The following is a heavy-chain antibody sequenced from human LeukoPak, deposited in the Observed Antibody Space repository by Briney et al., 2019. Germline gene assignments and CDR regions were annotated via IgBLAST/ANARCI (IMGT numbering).Heavy chain of an antibody. J-gene: IGHJ2*01. CDR1: GFTFSSYG. CDR3: AKSRITMIVAIWYFDL. CDR2: ISYDGSNK. V-gene: IGHV3-30*18. Sequence: GGSLRLSCAASGFTFSSYGMHWVRQAPGKGLEWVAVISYDGSNKYYADSVKGRFTISRDNSKNTMYLQMHSLRAEDTAVYYCAKSRITMIVAIWYFDLWGRGTLVTVSS. D-gene: IGHD3-22*01.